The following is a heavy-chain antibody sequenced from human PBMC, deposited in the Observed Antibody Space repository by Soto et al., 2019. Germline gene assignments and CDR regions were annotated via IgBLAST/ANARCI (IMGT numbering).Heavy chain of an antibody. CDR1: GGTFSSYA. CDR2: IIPIFGTA. D-gene: IGHD3-22*01. CDR3: ARSMIGVAGPWNWFDP. J-gene: IGHJ5*02. Sequence: ASVKVSCKASGGTFSSYAISWVRQAPGQGLEWMGGIIPIFGTANYAQKFQGRVTITADESTSTAYMELSSLRSEDTAVYYCARSMIGVAGPWNWFDPWGQGTLVTVSS. V-gene: IGHV1-69*13.